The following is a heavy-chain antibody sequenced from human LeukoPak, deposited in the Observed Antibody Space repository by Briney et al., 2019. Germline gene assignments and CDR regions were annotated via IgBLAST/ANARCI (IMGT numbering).Heavy chain of an antibody. CDR3: ARLFYDSSGYDSLGFDY. V-gene: IGHV1-2*02. Sequence: ASVKVSCKASGYTFTGYYMHWVRQAPGQGLEWMGWINPHSGGTNYAQKFRGRVTMTRDTSISTAYMELSRLRSDDTAVYYCARLFYDSSGYDSLGFDYWGQGTLVTVSS. CDR1: GYTFTGYY. J-gene: IGHJ4*02. D-gene: IGHD3-22*01. CDR2: INPHSGGT.